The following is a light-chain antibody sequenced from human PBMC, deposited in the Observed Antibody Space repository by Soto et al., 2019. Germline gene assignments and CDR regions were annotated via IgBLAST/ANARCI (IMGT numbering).Light chain of an antibody. CDR1: SSNIGSNT. V-gene: IGLV1-44*01. Sequence: QSVLTQPPSASGTPGQRVTISCSGSSSNIGSNTVNWYQQLPGTAPKLLIYSNNQRPSGVPDRFSGSKSGTSASLAISGLQSEDEADYYCAAWDDSLNGLWVFGGGTMLTVL. J-gene: IGLJ3*02. CDR3: AAWDDSLNGLWV. CDR2: SNN.